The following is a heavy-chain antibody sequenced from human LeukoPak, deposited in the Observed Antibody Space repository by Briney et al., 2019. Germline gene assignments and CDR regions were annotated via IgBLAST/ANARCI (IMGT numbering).Heavy chain of an antibody. CDR2: IMPLFGTA. Sequence: SVKVSCKASGGTFNSYAISWVRQAPGQGLEWMGGIMPLFGTANYAQEFQGRVTFTTDESASTAYMEVSSLRSEDTAVYYCASGSLGNGYGVGDYYQYMDVWGKGTTVTVSS. D-gene: IGHD4-17*01. J-gene: IGHJ6*03. CDR3: ASGSLGNGYGVGDYYQYMDV. V-gene: IGHV1-69*05. CDR1: GGTFNSYA.